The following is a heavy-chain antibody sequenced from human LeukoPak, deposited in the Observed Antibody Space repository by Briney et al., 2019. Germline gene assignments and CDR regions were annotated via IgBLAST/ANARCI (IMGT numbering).Heavy chain of an antibody. CDR3: AKDGSNGSYSRYYFDY. Sequence: GGSLRLSCAASGFTFSSYGMHWVRQAPGKVLEWVAFIRYGGSNKYYADSVKGRFTISRDNSKNTLYLQMNSLRAEETAVYYCAKDGSNGSYSRYYFDYWGQGTLVTVSS. D-gene: IGHD1-26*01. J-gene: IGHJ4*02. CDR1: GFTFSSYG. V-gene: IGHV3-30*02. CDR2: IRYGGSNK.